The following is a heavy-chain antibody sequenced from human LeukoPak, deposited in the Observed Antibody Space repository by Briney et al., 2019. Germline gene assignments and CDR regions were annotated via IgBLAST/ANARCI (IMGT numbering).Heavy chain of an antibody. CDR3: ARMRQQPYYYYHYMDV. CDR2: IYYSGST. V-gene: IGHV4-39*07. D-gene: IGHD6-13*01. CDR1: GGSISSSSYY. Sequence: SETLSLTCTVSGGSISSSSYYWGWIRQPPGKGLEWIGSIYYSGSTYYNPSLKSRVAISVDTSKNQFSLNLSSVTAADTAVYYCARMRQQPYYYYHYMDVWGKGTTVTVSS. J-gene: IGHJ6*03.